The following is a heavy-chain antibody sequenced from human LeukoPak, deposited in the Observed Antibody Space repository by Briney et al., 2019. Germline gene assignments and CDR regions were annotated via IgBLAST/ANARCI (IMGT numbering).Heavy chain of an antibody. V-gene: IGHV1-18*01. CDR1: GYIFTNYG. J-gene: IGHJ4*02. CDR2: ISGYNDNA. Sequence: GASAKVSCKASGYIFTNYGISWVRQAPGQGLEWVGWISGYNDNAHYAQKLQGRVTMTRETSTSTVYMELRSLSSDDTAIYYCARDGNDVMDYWGQGTQVTVSS. D-gene: IGHD1-1*01. CDR3: ARDGNDVMDY.